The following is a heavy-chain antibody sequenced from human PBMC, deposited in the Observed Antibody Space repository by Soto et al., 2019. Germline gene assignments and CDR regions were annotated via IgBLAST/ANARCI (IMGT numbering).Heavy chain of an antibody. CDR3: ARGLGSGWYWGGYYGMDV. D-gene: IGHD6-19*01. V-gene: IGHV3-30-3*01. J-gene: IGHJ6*02. CDR2: ISYDGSNK. CDR1: GFTFSSYA. Sequence: GGSLRLSCAASGFTFSSYAMHWVRQAPGKGLEWVAVISYDGSNKYYADSVKGRFTISRDNSKNTLYLQMNSLRAEDTAVYYCARGLGSGWYWGGYYGMDVWGQGTTVTASS.